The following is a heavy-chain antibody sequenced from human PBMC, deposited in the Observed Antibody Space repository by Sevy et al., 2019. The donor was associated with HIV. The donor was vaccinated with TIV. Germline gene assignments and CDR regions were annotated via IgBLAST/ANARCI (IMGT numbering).Heavy chain of an antibody. CDR1: GFTFRRYW. D-gene: IGHD3-22*01. J-gene: IGHJ4*02. CDR3: TKMKDDSCCFHLDY. V-gene: IGHV3-7*01. CDR2: IKQDGSEK. Sequence: GGSLRLSCAASGFTFRRYWMSWVRQAPGKGLEWVANIKQDGSEKYYVAFVKGRFTMSRDNAKNSLYLQKNSLRAEDTAVFYCTKMKDDSCCFHLDYWGQGTLVTVSS.